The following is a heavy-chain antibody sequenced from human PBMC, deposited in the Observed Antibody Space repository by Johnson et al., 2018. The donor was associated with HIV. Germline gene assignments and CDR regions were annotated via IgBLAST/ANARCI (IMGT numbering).Heavy chain of an antibody. J-gene: IGHJ3*02. CDR1: GFTFNSYA. V-gene: IGHV3-30-3*01. Sequence: QEKLVESGGGVVQPGRSLRLSCAASGFTFNSYAMHWVCQAPGKGLEWVAVISYDGSNKYYADSVKGRFTISRDNSKNSLYLQMNSLRAEDTAVYYCAREATGTTNAFYMWGQGTMVTVSS. CDR2: ISYDGSNK. D-gene: IGHD1-7*01. CDR3: AREATGTTNAFYM.